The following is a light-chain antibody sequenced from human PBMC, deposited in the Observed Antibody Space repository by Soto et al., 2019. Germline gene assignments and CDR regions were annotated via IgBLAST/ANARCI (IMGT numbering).Light chain of an antibody. Sequence: QSALTQPASVSGSPGQSITISCTGTDSDIGVYNYVSWYQQYPGKAPKLMIYDVTNRPSGVSNRFSGSKSGNMASLTISGLQAEDEADYYCSSYANYPVVFGGGTKLTVL. V-gene: IGLV2-14*03. CDR3: SSYANYPVV. J-gene: IGLJ2*01. CDR1: DSDIGVYNY. CDR2: DVT.